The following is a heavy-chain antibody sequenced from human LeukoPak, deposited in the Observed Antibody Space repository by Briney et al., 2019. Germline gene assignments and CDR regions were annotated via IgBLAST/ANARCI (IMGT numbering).Heavy chain of an antibody. J-gene: IGHJ4*02. CDR2: ISGSGGST. V-gene: IGHV3-23*01. CDR3: AGDFQTSGWYHY. CDR1: GFTFSSYA. Sequence: HSGGSLRLSCAASGFTFSSYAMSWVRQAPGKGLEWVSAISGSGGSTYYEDSVKGRFTISRDNSKNTLYLQMNSLRAEDTAVYYCAGDFQTSGWYHYWGQGTLVTVSS. D-gene: IGHD6-19*01.